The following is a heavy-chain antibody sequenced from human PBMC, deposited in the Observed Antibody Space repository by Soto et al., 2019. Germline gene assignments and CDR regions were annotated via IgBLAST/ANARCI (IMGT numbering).Heavy chain of an antibody. D-gene: IGHD4-17*01. Sequence: PSETLSLTCTVSGGSVSSGSYYWSWIRQPPGKGLEWIGYIYYSGSTNYNPSLKSRVTISVDASKNQFSLKLSSVTAADTAVYYCARMTTVTYYFDYWGQGTLVTVSS. CDR2: IYYSGST. J-gene: IGHJ4*02. CDR3: ARMTTVTYYFDY. CDR1: GGSVSSGSYY. V-gene: IGHV4-61*01.